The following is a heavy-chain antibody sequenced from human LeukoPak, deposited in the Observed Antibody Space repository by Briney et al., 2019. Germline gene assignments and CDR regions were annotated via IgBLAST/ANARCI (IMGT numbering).Heavy chain of an antibody. V-gene: IGHV4-59*03. J-gene: IGHJ2*01. CDR3: AGFSSHDWYFDL. CDR2: IDYSGST. CDR1: GGSISSYY. Sequence: PSETLSLTCTVSGGSISSYYWSSIRQPPGKGLDWIGYIDYSGSTNYNPSLKSRVTISVDTSKNQFSLKLSAVTVADTAVYYCAGFSSHDWYFDLWGRGALVTVSS.